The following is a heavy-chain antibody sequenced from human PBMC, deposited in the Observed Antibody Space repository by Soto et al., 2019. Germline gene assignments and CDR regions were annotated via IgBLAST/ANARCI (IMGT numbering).Heavy chain of an antibody. CDR1: GFTFSSYS. V-gene: IGHV3-48*01. J-gene: IGHJ4*02. CDR2: ISTSSSLI. Sequence: EVQLVESGGGLVQPGGSLRLSCAASGFTFSSYSINWVRQAPGKGLEWVSYISTSSSLIYYADSVKGRFTISRDNAKNSLYLQMNSLRAEDTAVYYCARQKILDNWGQGTLVTVSS. CDR3: ARQKILDN.